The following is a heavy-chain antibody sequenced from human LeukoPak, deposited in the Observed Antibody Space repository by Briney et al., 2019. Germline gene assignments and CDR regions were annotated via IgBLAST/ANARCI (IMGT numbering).Heavy chain of an antibody. CDR1: GFTFSSYG. D-gene: IGHD1-7*01. V-gene: IGHV3-30*18. J-gene: IGHJ6*02. Sequence: GGSLRLSCAASGFTFSSYGMHWVRQAPGKGLEWVAVISYDGSNKYYADSVKGRFTISRDNSKNTLYLQMNSLRAEDTAVYYCAKDKANYVGYYYGMDVWGQGTTVTVSS. CDR3: AKDKANYVGYYYGMDV. CDR2: ISYDGSNK.